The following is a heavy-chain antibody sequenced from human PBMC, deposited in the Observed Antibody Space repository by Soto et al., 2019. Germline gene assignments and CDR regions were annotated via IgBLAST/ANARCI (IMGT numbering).Heavy chain of an antibody. Sequence: PGESLKISCKASGYLIKNYWIGGVRQMPGQGLEWMGIIFPDDSDTRYSPSFQGHVSISVDKSISTAYVQWSSLKASDSAIYYCFRGGVTSRTFDYWGQGTLVTVS. V-gene: IGHV5-51*01. J-gene: IGHJ4*02. CDR3: FRGGVTSRTFDY. CDR1: GYLIKNYW. CDR2: IFPDDSDT. D-gene: IGHD3-16*01.